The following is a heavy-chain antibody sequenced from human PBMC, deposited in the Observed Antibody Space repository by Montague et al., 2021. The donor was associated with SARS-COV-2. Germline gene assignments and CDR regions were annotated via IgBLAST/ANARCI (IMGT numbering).Heavy chain of an antibody. CDR3: VRDTGSAQASFDA. CDR2: TNYRSKWTS. Sequence: CAISGDSVWSNTAAWNWIRRSPSGGLEWLGRTNYRSKWTSDYATSVEGRISIDPDTSKNQFFLHLRSVTPEDTGVYYCVRDTGSAQASFDAWGQGTLVTVSS. D-gene: IGHD4-17*01. J-gene: IGHJ4*02. V-gene: IGHV6-1*01. CDR1: GDSVWSNTAA.